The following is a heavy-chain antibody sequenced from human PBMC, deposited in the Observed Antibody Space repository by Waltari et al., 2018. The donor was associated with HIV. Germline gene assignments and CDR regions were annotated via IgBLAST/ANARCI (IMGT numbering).Heavy chain of an antibody. D-gene: IGHD3-10*01. J-gene: IGHJ5*01. Sequence: QVQLVQSGAEVKKPGSSVKVSCKASGGAFVSHTIHWVRQAPGQGLEWMGRAIPMFGTANYAQKFQGRVTITADKSTSTAYMELNGLRFDDTAVYYCASARETMGVDFDSWGQGTLVTVS. CDR2: AIPMFGTA. CDR1: GGAFVSHT. V-gene: IGHV1-69*08. CDR3: ASARETMGVDFDS.